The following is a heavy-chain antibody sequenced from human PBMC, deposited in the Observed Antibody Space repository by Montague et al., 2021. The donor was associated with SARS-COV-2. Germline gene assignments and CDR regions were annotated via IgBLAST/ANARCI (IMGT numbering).Heavy chain of an antibody. CDR1: GGSTSSYY. Sequence: SETLSLTCTVSGGSTSSYYWSWIRQPPGKGLEWIGYIYYSGSTNYNPSLKSRVTISVDTSKNQFSLKLSSVTAADTAVYYCAGVKRGYYYGLGVSAHFDYWGQGTLVTVSS. D-gene: IGHD3-10*01. V-gene: IGHV4-59*01. CDR3: AGVKRGYYYGLGVSAHFDY. CDR2: IYYSGST. J-gene: IGHJ4*02.